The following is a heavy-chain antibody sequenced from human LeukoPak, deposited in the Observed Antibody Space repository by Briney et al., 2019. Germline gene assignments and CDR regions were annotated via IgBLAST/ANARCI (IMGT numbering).Heavy chain of an antibody. V-gene: IGHV1-69*13. J-gene: IGHJ4*02. CDR2: IIPIFGTA. Sequence: SVKVSCKASGGTFSSYAISWVRQTPGQGLEWMGGIIPIFGTANYAQKFQGRVTITADESTSTAYMELSSLRSEDTAVYYCARDLSYYYDSSGYYDYWGQGTLVTVSS. CDR1: GGTFSSYA. CDR3: ARDLSYYYDSSGYYDY. D-gene: IGHD3-22*01.